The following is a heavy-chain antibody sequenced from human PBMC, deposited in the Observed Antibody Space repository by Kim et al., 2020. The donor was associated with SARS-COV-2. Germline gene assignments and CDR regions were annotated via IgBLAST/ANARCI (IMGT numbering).Heavy chain of an antibody. Sequence: SQTLSLTCVISGDTVSTNSGAWNWIRQSPSRGLEWLGRTYYRSKWYFDYATSMKSRITINPDTSKNQFSLQLNSVTPEDTAVYFCSRQNNSGQDYYGLDVWGQGTTVTVSS. D-gene: IGHD6-25*01. CDR2: TYYRSKWYF. CDR3: SRQNNSGQDYYGLDV. CDR1: GDTVSTNSGA. V-gene: IGHV6-1*01. J-gene: IGHJ6*02.